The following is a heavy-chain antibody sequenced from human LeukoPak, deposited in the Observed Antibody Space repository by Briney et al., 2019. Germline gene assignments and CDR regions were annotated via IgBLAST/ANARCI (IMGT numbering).Heavy chain of an antibody. Sequence: PGGSLRLSCAASGVIFNNFAFHWVRQAPGKGLEWVAAISYDGSNKYYADSVRGRLTISRDNSKNTLYLQMNSLSAEDTAVYYCARAGRADGDYHYFEYWGQGTLVTVSS. J-gene: IGHJ4*02. CDR1: GVIFNNFA. V-gene: IGHV3-30-3*01. CDR3: ARAGRADGDYHYFEY. D-gene: IGHD4-17*01. CDR2: ISYDGSNK.